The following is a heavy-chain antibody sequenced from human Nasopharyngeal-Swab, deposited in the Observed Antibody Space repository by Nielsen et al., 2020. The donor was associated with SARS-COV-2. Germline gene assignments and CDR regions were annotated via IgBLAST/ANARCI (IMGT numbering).Heavy chain of an antibody. CDR2: IDPSDSYT. D-gene: IGHD4-17*01. J-gene: IGHJ4*02. CDR1: GYSFSSYW. Sequence: GESLKISCKASGYSFSSYWIIWVRQMPGKGLEWMGRIDPSDSYTNYSPSFQGHVTISADKSISTAYLQWSSLKASDTAMYYCARYTVTVGFDYWGQGTLVTVSS. V-gene: IGHV5-10-1*01. CDR3: ARYTVTVGFDY.